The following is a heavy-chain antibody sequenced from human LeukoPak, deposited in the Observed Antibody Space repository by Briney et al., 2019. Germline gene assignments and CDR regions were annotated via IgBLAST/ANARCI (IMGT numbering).Heavy chain of an antibody. CDR1: GFTVSSNY. D-gene: IGHD6-19*01. Sequence: GGSLRLSCAASGFTVSSNYMSWVRQAPGKGLEWVSVIYSGGSTYYADSVKGRFTISRDNSKNTLYLQMNSLRAEDTAVYYCAREGAVNGTGGGVHPWGQGTLVTVSS. CDR2: IYSGGST. J-gene: IGHJ5*02. V-gene: IGHV3-53*01. CDR3: AREGAVNGTGGGVHP.